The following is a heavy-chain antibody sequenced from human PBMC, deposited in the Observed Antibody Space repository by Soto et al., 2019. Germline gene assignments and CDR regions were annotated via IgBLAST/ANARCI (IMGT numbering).Heavy chain of an antibody. D-gene: IGHD3-10*01. CDR1: GFTFSSYG. CDR3: ATVYLVLPHRVIAY. V-gene: IGHV3-33*01. J-gene: IGHJ4*02. CDR2: IWYDGSNK. Sequence: QVQLVESGGGVVQPGRSLRLSCAASGFTFSSYGMHWVRQAPGKGLEWVAVIWYDGSNKYYADSVKGRFTISRDNSKNTLDREMNRLTAEETAVYNWATVYLVLPHRVIAYGGQGTLVTASP.